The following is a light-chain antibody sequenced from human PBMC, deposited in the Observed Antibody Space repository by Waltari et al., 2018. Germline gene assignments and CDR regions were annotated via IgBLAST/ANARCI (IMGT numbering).Light chain of an antibody. J-gene: IGKJ1*01. Sequence: EIVLTQSPGTLSLSPGERATLSCRASQSFTRYLAWYQHKPGQAPRLLISDASTRAAGIADRFSGSGFGTDFTLTISRLEPEDSAVYYCQHYVRLPVTFGQGTKVEIK. CDR3: QHYVRLPVT. V-gene: IGKV3-20*01. CDR1: QSFTRY. CDR2: DAS.